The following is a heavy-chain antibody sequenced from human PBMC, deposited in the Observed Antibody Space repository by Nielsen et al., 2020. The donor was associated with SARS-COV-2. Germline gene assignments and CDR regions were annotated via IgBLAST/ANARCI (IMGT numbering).Heavy chain of an antibody. D-gene: IGHD4-17*01. CDR1: GFTFSSYS. CDR3: ARSAVTPDAFDI. V-gene: IGHV3-21*01. Sequence: GGSLRLSCAASGFTFSSYSMNWVRQAPGKGLEWVSSISSSSSYIYYADSVKGRFTISRDNAKNSLYLQMNSLRAEDTAVYYCARSAVTPDAFDIWGQGTMVTVSS. CDR2: ISSSSSYI. J-gene: IGHJ3*02.